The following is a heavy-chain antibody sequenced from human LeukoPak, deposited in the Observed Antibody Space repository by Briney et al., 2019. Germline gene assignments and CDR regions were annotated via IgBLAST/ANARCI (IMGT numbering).Heavy chain of an antibody. J-gene: IGHJ4*02. V-gene: IGHV3-9*01. CDR2: ISWNSGSI. Sequence: PGGSLRLSCAASGFTFDDYAMHWVRQAPGKGLEWVSGISWNSGSIGYADSVKGRFTISRDNAKNSLYLQMNSLRAEDTAVYYCAKVVGSSWYGDWGQGTLVTVSS. CDR3: AKVVGSSWYGD. D-gene: IGHD6-13*01. CDR1: GFTFDDYA.